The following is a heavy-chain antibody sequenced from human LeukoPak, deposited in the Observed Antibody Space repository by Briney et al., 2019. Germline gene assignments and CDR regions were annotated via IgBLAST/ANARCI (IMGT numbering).Heavy chain of an antibody. V-gene: IGHV3-48*01. CDR1: GFTFSSYS. Sequence: GGSLRLSCAAAGFTFSSYSMNWFRQAPGKGLEWVSYISGSSSPTYYADSVKGRFTISRGNAKNSLYLQMNSLRAEDTAVYYCARDGGTAAAGTHHFDYWGQGTLVTVSS. CDR3: ARDGGTAAAGTHHFDY. D-gene: IGHD6-13*01. J-gene: IGHJ4*02. CDR2: ISGSSSPT.